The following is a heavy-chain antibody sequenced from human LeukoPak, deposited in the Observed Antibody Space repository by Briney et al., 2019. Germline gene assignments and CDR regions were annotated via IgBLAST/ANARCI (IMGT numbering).Heavy chain of an antibody. CDR2: IGDSGSGG. CDR1: GFNFNYFA. CDR3: SRIKYGGNSGYHFDY. Sequence: GGSLRLSCSASGFNFNYFAMSWVRQAPGKRLEWVSTIGDSGSGGSYADSVRGRFTISRDNSKNMVYLQMHSLRVDDSAVYYCSRIKYGGNSGYHFDYWGQGTPVTVSS. D-gene: IGHD4-23*01. V-gene: IGHV3-23*01. J-gene: IGHJ4*02.